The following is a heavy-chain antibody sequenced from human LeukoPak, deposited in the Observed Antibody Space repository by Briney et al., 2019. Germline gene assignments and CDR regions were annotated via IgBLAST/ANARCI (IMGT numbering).Heavy chain of an antibody. Sequence: GGSLRLSCAASGFTFSTFAMSWVRQAPGKGLEWVSVISGSATTTDYADFVKGRFTISRDNSKNTLYLQMNNLRAEDTAVYYCAGNPSGSYQGWFDPWGQGTLVTVSS. CDR1: GFTFSTFA. CDR2: ISGSATTT. D-gene: IGHD3-10*01. CDR3: AGNPSGSYQGWFDP. J-gene: IGHJ5*02. V-gene: IGHV3-23*01.